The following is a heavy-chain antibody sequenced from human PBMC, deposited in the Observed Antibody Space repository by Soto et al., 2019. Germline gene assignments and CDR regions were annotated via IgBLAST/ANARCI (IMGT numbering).Heavy chain of an antibody. Sequence: SVEVSCEACRVTFKSTASSWVRQAPGQGLEWVGGIIPLFGTANYAQKFQARVTITADEFKSTAYMDLSSLRSEDTAIYFCARGRSDSIGYDFDSWGQGTRVTVSS. CDR3: ARGRSDSIGYDFDS. V-gene: IGHV1-69*13. J-gene: IGHJ5*01. CDR1: RVTFKSTA. D-gene: IGHD3-22*01. CDR2: IIPLFGTA.